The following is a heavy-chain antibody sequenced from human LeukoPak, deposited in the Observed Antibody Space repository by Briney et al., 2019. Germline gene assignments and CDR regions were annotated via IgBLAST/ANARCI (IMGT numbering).Heavy chain of an antibody. CDR1: GGSISSDGYY. J-gene: IGHJ3*02. V-gene: IGHV4-31*03. CDR3: ARYRDSGGRLAFDI. D-gene: IGHD2-15*01. CDR2: IYYSGTT. Sequence: SETLSLTCTVSGGSISSDGYYWTWIRQHPGKGLEWIGYIYYSGTTYYNPSLESRVTLSVGTSKNQFSLRLSSVTAADTAVYYCARYRDSGGRLAFDIWGQGTMATVSS.